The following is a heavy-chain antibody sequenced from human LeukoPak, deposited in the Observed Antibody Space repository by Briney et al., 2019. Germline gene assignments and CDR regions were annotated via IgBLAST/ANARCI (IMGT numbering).Heavy chain of an antibody. D-gene: IGHD3-22*01. CDR2: IYYSGST. CDR1: GGSISSGDYY. V-gene: IGHV4-30-4*01. J-gene: IGHJ4*02. Sequence: PSQTLSLTCTVSGGSISSGDYYWSWIRQPPGKGLEWIGYIYYSGSTYYNPSLKSRLIISVDTSKNQFSLKLSSVTAADTAVYYCASYNYYYDTSVPRGYWGQGTLVTVSS. CDR3: ASYNYYYDTSVPRGY.